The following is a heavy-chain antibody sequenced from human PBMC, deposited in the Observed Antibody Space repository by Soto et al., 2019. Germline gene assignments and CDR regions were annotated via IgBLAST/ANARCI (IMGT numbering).Heavy chain of an antibody. V-gene: IGHV3-33*01. J-gene: IGHJ3*02. CDR2: IWYDGSNK. CDR1: GFTFSSYG. Sequence: GGSLRLSCAASGFTFSSYGMHWFRQAPGKGLEWVAVIWYDGSNKYYADSVKGRFTISRDNSKNTLYLQMNSLRAEDTAVYYCAREKRSWPDAFDIWGQGTMVTVSS. CDR3: AREKRSWPDAFDI. D-gene: IGHD6-13*01.